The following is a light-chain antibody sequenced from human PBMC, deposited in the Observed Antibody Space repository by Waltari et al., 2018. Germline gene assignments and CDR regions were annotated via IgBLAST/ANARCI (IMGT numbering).Light chain of an antibody. J-gene: IGLJ2*01. CDR2: DVS. CDR3: CSFVGTNTWI. V-gene: IGLV2-11*01. Sequence: QSALTQPRSVSGSPGQSVTISCTGTSSDVGGYNSVSWYQPHPGKAPQLMIYDVSKRPSRVPDRFSGFKSGNTAYLIVSGLQAEDEADYYCCSFVGTNTWIFGGGTKVTVL. CDR1: SSDVGGYNS.